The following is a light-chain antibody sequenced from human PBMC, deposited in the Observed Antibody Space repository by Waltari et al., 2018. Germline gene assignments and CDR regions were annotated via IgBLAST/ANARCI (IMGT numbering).Light chain of an antibody. J-gene: IGKJ2*01. CDR3: QQYYSYPYP. CDR2: AAS. CDR1: QGISSY. V-gene: IGKV1-8*01. Sequence: AIRITQSPSSLSASTGARVTITCRASQGISSYLAWYQQKPGKAPKLLIYAASTLQSGVPSRFSGSGSGTDFTLTISCLQSEDFATYYCQQYYSYPYPFGQGTKLEIK.